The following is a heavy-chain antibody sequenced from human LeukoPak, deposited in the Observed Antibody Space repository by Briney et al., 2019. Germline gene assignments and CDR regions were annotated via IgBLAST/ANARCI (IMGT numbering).Heavy chain of an antibody. CDR3: ARGLGYCTNGVCYILYYMDV. D-gene: IGHD2-8*01. J-gene: IGHJ6*03. Sequence: GASVKVSCKASGYIFTGYYMHWVRQAPGQGLEWMGIINPSGGSTSYAQKFQGRVTMTRDMSTSTVYMELSSLRSEDTAVYYCARGLGYCTNGVCYILYYMDVWGKGTTVTVSS. CDR2: INPSGGST. V-gene: IGHV1-46*01. CDR1: GYIFTGYY.